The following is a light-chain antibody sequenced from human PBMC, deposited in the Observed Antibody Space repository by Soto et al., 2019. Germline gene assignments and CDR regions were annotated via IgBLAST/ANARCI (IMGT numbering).Light chain of an antibody. CDR2: GAS. Sequence: EVVFTQSPATLSLSPGERATLSCRASQSVSSYLAWYQQKPGQAPRLLIYGASSRATGIPDRFSGSGSGTEFTLTISSLQSEDFAVYYCQQYNNWPPKLPFGGVTKV. CDR1: QSVSSY. J-gene: IGKJ4*01. CDR3: QQYNNWPPKLP. V-gene: IGKV3D-15*01.